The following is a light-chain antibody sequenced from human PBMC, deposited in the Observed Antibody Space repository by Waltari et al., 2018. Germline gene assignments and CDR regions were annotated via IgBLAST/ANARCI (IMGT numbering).Light chain of an antibody. CDR2: GVQ. V-gene: IGLV1-40*01. Sequence: QSVLTQSPSVSGAPGQRVTISCSGSGSNIGAGYDVHWYRQLPGKAPTLLIYGVQRRPPGVSDRFAGSQFYTSAARAIAGLQADDEADYYCQSYDTTLSVVFGGGTKLTVL. J-gene: IGLJ2*01. CDR1: GSNIGAGYD. CDR3: QSYDTTLSVV.